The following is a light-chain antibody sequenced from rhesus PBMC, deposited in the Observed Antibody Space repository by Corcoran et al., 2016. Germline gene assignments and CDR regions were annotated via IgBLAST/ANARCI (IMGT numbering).Light chain of an antibody. Sequence: IQMTQSPSSLSASVGDKVTITCRASQGISSWLAWYQQKPGKAPKLLIYKASRLQSGVPSRFRGCGSGTDFTLPISSLHPEDFATYYCLQYSSSPFAFGPGTKLNIK. CDR1: QGISSW. V-gene: IGKV1-22*01. CDR2: KAS. J-gene: IGKJ3*01. CDR3: LQYSSSPFA.